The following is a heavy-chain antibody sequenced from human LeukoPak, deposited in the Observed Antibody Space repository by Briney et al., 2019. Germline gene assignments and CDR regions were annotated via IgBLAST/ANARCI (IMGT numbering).Heavy chain of an antibody. CDR2: IYHSGST. V-gene: IGHV4-4*02. J-gene: IGHJ2*01. D-gene: IGHD7-27*01. CDR3: ARSKLGNNQWYFDL. CDR1: GGSISSSNW. Sequence: PSGTLSLTCAVSGGSISSSNWWSWVRQPPGKGLEWIGEIYHSGSTNYNPSLKSRVTISVDKSKNQFSLKLSSVTAADTAVYYCARSKLGNNQWYFDLWGRGTLVTVSS.